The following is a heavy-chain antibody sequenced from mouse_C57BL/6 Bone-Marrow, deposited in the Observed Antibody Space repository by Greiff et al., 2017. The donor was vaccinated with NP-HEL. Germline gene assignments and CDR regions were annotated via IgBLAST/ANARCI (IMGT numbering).Heavy chain of an antibody. D-gene: IGHD1-1*01. J-gene: IGHJ1*03. CDR2: INPSSGYT. V-gene: IGHV1-4*01. CDR3: ARSPLYYGSSPLVFDV. CDR1: GYTFTSYT. Sequence: VQLQQSGAELARPGASVKMSCKASGYTFTSYTMHWVKQRPGQGLEWIGYINPSSGYTKYNQKFKDKATLTADKSSSTAYMQLSSLTSEDSAVYYCARSPLYYGSSPLVFDVWGTGTTVTVSS.